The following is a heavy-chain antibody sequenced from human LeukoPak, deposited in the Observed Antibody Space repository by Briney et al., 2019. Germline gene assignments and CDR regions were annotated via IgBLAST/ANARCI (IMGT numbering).Heavy chain of an antibody. V-gene: IGHV3-74*01. CDR1: GFTFSSYW. J-gene: IGHJ4*02. CDR2: INSDGSST. CDR3: ARDHYYDSSGYYLYY. D-gene: IGHD3-22*01. Sequence: PGGSLRLSCAASGFTFSSYWMHWVRQAPGEGLVWVSRINSDGSSTSYADSVKGRFTISRDNAKNTLYLQMNSLRAEDTAVYYCARDHYYDSSGYYLYYWGQGTLVTVSS.